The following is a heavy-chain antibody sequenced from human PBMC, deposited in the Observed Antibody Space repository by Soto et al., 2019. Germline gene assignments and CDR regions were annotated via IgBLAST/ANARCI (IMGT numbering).Heavy chain of an antibody. J-gene: IGHJ1*01. CDR2: ISGRSTYI. CDR3: ARDPSDLWEPDQYFQN. D-gene: IGHD1-26*01. V-gene: IGHV3-21*05. CDR1: GFTFSGYE. Sequence: GSLSLSCAASGFTFSGYELNWVRQAPGKGLDWVSYISGRSTYIYYADSVKGRFTISRDNAKNSLYLQMNNLRAEDTAVYYCARDPSDLWEPDQYFQNWGQGTLVTVSS.